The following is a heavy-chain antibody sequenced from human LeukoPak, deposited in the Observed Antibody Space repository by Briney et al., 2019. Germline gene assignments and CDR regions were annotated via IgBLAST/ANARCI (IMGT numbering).Heavy chain of an antibody. CDR3: ARVPGTYHY. Sequence: ASVKVSCKASGDTFTGYYIHWVRQAPGQGLEWMGWINANSGGTSYAQKFQGRVIMTRDTSISTAYMELSRLRSDDTAVYNCARVPGTYHYWGQGTLVTVSS. D-gene: IGHD2-21*01. V-gene: IGHV1-2*02. CDR1: GDTFTGYY. CDR2: INANSGGT. J-gene: IGHJ4*02.